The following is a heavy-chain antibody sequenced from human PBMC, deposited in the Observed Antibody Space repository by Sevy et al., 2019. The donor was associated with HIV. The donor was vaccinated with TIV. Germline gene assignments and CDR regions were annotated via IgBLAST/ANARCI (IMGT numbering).Heavy chain of an antibody. CDR3: AREIPDYVSGYYSVDDFDI. J-gene: IGHJ3*02. V-gene: IGHV1-69*06. CDR2: IISKFGTT. D-gene: IGHD3-22*01. CDR1: GGCFSNVP. Sequence: ASVKVSCKASGGCFSNVPVSWVRQAPGQGLEWMGMIISKFGTTDYAQKFQGKVTITADKSTTTAYMELTSLRSEDTAVYYCAREIPDYVSGYYSVDDFDIWGQGTKVTVSS.